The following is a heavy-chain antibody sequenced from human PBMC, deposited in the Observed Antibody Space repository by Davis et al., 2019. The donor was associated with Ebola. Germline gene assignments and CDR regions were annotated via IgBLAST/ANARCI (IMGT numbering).Heavy chain of an antibody. J-gene: IGHJ2*01. CDR2: MSGTGASI. Sequence: PGGSLRLSCEASGITFSDYFMSWIRQAPGKELEWIAYMSGTGASIYYADSVERRFTISRDNARNSLDLQMNSLRVEDTAVYYCAGVGAANSWNWYFDLWGRGTLVTVSS. CDR3: AGVGAANSWNWYFDL. V-gene: IGHV3-11*04. D-gene: IGHD6-13*01. CDR1: GITFSDYF.